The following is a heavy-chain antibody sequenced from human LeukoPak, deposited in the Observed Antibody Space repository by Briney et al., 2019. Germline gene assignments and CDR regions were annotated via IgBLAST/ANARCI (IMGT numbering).Heavy chain of an antibody. CDR2: IYYSGSP. V-gene: IGHV4-39*01. Sequence: SETLSLTCTISGGSISSSSYYWGWIRQPPGKGLEWIGSIYYSGSPYYNPSLKSRVTISVDTSKKQFSLKLSSVTAADTAVYYCARHVGFITMVRGVINNNWFDPWGQGTLVTVSS. D-gene: IGHD3-10*01. J-gene: IGHJ5*02. CDR3: ARHVGFITMVRGVINNNWFDP. CDR1: GGSISSSSYY.